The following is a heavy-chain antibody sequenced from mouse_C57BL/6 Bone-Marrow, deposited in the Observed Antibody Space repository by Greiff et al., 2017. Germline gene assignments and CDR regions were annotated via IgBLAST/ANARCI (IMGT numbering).Heavy chain of an antibody. CDR3: SRMSSPAFDV. J-gene: IGHJ1*03. CDR1: GYTFTSYW. V-gene: IGHV1-55*01. CDR2: IYPGSGST. Sequence: QVQLKQPGAELVKPGASVKMSCKASGYTFTSYWITWVKQRPGQGLEWIGDIYPGSGSTNYNEKFKSKDTLTVDTSSSTAYMQLSSLTSEDSAVYYCSRMSSPAFDVWGTGTTVTVSS. D-gene: IGHD1-1*01.